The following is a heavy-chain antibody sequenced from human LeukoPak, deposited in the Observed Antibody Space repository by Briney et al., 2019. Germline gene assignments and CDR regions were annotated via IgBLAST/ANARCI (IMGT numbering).Heavy chain of an antibody. CDR1: GYTFTGYY. Sequence: ASVKVSCKASGYTFTGYYMHWVRQAPGQGLEWMGWINPNSGGTNYAQKFQGWVTMTRDTSISTAYMELSRLRSDDTAVYYCARAYCSSTSCHDAFDIWGQGTMVTVSS. CDR2: INPNSGGT. CDR3: ARAYCSSTSCHDAFDI. V-gene: IGHV1-2*04. J-gene: IGHJ3*02. D-gene: IGHD2-2*01.